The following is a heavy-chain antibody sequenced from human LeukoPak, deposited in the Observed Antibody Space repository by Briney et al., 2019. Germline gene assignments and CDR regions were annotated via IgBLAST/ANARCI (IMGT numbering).Heavy chain of an antibody. CDR3: ARESMVRGVTYFDY. CDR2: VYPSGTT. CDR1: GDSISTYF. V-gene: IGHV4-4*07. J-gene: IGHJ4*02. D-gene: IGHD3-10*01. Sequence: PSETLSITCTVSGDSISTYFWSWIRQPAGKGLEWIGRVYPSGTTKYNFSLKSRVTMSVDTSENHFSLKLISVTAADTAVYYCARESMVRGVTYFDYWGQGTLVTVSS.